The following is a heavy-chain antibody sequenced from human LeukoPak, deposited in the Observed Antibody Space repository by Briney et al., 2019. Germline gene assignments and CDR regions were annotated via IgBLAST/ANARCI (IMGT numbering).Heavy chain of an antibody. CDR2: IGSGGRHI. J-gene: IGHJ4*02. CDR1: GFTFSTYT. D-gene: IGHD5-18*01. CDR3: ARSGYTYGFDY. Sequence: PGGSLRLSCAASGFTFSTYTMNWVRQAPVKGLEWVASIGSGGRHIHYADSVKGRFTISRDNAKNSLYLQMNSLRAEDTAVYYCARSGYTYGFDYWGQGALVTVSS. V-gene: IGHV3-21*01.